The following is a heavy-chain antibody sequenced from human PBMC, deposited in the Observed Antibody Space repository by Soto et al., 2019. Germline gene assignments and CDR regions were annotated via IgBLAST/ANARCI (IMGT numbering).Heavy chain of an antibody. CDR1: GYTFTSYD. CDR2: MNPNSGNT. D-gene: IGHD3-10*01. Sequence: VASVKVSCKASGYTFTSYDINWVRQATGQGLEWMGWMNPNSGNTGYAQKFQGRVTMTRNTSISTAYMELSSLRSEDTAVYYCARVKVVRGVIMYYWGQGTLVTVSS. V-gene: IGHV1-8*01. CDR3: ARVKVVRGVIMYY. J-gene: IGHJ4*02.